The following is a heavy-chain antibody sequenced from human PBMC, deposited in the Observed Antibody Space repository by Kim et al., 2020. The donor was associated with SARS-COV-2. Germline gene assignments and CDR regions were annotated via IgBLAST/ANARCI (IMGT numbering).Heavy chain of an antibody. Sequence: GGSLRLSCSASGFTFSSYAMHWVRQAPGKGLEYVSAISSNGGSTYYADSVKGRFTISRDNSKNTLYLQMSSLRAEDTAVYYCVKDEGSSWTDFDYWGQGTLVTVSS. CDR3: VKDEGSSWTDFDY. CDR2: ISSNGGST. D-gene: IGHD6-13*01. CDR1: GFTFSSYA. J-gene: IGHJ4*02. V-gene: IGHV3-64D*06.